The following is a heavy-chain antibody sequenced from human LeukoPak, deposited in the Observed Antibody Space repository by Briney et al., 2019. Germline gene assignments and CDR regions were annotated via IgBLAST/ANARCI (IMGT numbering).Heavy chain of an antibody. CDR2: ISGSGGST. CDR3: AKMGDCSSTSCPPLPYYYYGMDV. J-gene: IGHJ6*04. V-gene: IGHV3-23*01. D-gene: IGHD2-2*01. CDR1: GFTFSSYA. Sequence: GGSLRLSCAASGFTFSSYAMSCVRQAPGKGLEWVSAISGSGGSTYYADSVKGRFTISRDNSKNTLYLQMNSLRAEDTAVYYCAKMGDCSSTSCPPLPYYYYGMDVWGKGTTVTVSS.